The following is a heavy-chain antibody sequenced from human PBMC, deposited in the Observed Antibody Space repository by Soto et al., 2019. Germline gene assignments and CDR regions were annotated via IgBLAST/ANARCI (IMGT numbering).Heavy chain of an antibody. J-gene: IGHJ1*01. V-gene: IGHV4-59*12. CDR2: VYNSGST. Sequence: SETLSLTCTVSGGSISSNYWTWIRQPPGKGLEWIGYVYNSGSTNYNPSLKSRVTISEDTSKSQFSLKVNSMTAADTAVYYCSRYRREAVAGYTLNNWGXGXXVTXXX. CDR1: GGSISSNY. CDR3: SRYRREAVAGYTLNN. D-gene: IGHD2-15*01.